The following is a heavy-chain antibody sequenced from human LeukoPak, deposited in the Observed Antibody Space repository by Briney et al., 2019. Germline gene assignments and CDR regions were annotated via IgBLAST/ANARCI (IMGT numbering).Heavy chain of an antibody. Sequence: ASVKVSSKASGYTFTSYAMNWVRQAPGQGLEWMGWINTNTGNPTYAQGFTGRFVFSLDTSVSTAYLQISSLKAEDTAVYYCARDQSSSWSYYYYMDVWGKGTTVTVSS. J-gene: IGHJ6*03. CDR2: INTNTGNP. V-gene: IGHV7-4-1*02. CDR3: ARDQSSSWSYYYYMDV. D-gene: IGHD6-13*01. CDR1: GYTFTSYA.